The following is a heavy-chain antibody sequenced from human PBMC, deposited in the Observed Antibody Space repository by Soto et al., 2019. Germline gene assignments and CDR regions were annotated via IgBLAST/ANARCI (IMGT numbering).Heavy chain of an antibody. CDR3: VRAQPATLFEY. J-gene: IGHJ4*02. V-gene: IGHV3-21*04. D-gene: IGHD5-18*01. CDR2: ISSSSSYI. Sequence: SGFTFSSYSMNWVRQAPGKGLEWVSSISSSSSYIYYADSAKGRFTISRDNAKNSLYLQMDSLKIEDTAVYYCVRAQPATLFEYWGQGALVTVSS. CDR1: GFTFSSYS.